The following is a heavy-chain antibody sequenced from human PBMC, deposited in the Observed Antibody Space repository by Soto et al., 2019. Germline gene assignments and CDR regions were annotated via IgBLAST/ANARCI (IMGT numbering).Heavy chain of an antibody. V-gene: IGHV1-8*01. Sequence: QVQLVQSGAEVKKPGASVKVSCKASGYTFTSYDINWVRQATGQGLEWMGWMNPNSGNTDYAQKFHVRFTMTRNTAIITAYMKLSSLRSEDTAVYYCARARYSSCWPPMFNYMDVWGKGTTVTVSS. CDR1: GYTFTSYD. J-gene: IGHJ6*03. CDR3: ARARYSSCWPPMFNYMDV. D-gene: IGHD6-19*01. CDR2: MNPNSGNT.